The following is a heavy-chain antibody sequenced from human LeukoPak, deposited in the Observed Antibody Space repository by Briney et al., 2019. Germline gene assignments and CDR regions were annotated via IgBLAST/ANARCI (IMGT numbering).Heavy chain of an antibody. J-gene: IGHJ4*01. CDR2: IYHSGGT. D-gene: IGHD3-16*01. Sequence: PSGTLSLTCAVSGVSISTSYWWSWVRQTPGKGLEWIGEIYHSGGTNYNPSLMSRVTISLDKSNNQFSLKLNSVTAADTAVYYCARDLRGMVDYWGHGTLVTVSS. CDR1: GVSISTSYW. CDR3: ARDLRGMVDY. V-gene: IGHV4-4*02.